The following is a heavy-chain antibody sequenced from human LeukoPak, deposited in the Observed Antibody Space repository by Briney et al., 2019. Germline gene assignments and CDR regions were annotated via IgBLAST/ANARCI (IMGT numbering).Heavy chain of an antibody. J-gene: IGHJ4*02. CDR1: GFTFDDYA. V-gene: IGHV3-9*01. D-gene: IGHD5-18*01. Sequence: GGSLRLSCAASGFTFDDYAMHWVRQAPGKGLEWVSGISWNSGSIGYADSVKGRFTISRDNAKNSLYLQMNSLRAEDTAVYYCARTSYGSYYFDYWGQGTLVTVSS. CDR3: ARTSYGSYYFDY. CDR2: ISWNSGSI.